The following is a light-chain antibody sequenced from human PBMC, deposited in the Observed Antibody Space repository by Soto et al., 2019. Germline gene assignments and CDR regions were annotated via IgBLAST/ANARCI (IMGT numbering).Light chain of an antibody. CDR3: QQYSSYSAWT. CDR2: DAS. Sequence: DIQITHSPSTLSASIGDRVTITCRGSQRINKWLAWHQQKPGKAPKLLIYDASSLQSGVPPRFSGSGSGTEITLTIRSLQPDDIATYYCQQYSSYSAWTLGEGTKVDIK. V-gene: IGKV1-5*01. CDR1: QRINKW. J-gene: IGKJ1*01.